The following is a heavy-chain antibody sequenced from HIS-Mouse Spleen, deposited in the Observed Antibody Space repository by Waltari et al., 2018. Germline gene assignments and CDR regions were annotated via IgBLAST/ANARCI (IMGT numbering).Heavy chain of an antibody. CDR1: GGSISRSSYY. Sequence: QLQLQESGPGLVKPSETLSLTCTVPGGSISRSSYYWSCIRPPPGKGLEWIGGIYYSGSTYYNPSLKSRVTISVDTSKNQFSLKLSSVTAADTAVYYCAREIPYSSSWYDWYFDLWGRGTLVTVSS. CDR2: IYYSGST. D-gene: IGHD6-13*01. V-gene: IGHV4-39*07. J-gene: IGHJ2*01. CDR3: AREIPYSSSWYDWYFDL.